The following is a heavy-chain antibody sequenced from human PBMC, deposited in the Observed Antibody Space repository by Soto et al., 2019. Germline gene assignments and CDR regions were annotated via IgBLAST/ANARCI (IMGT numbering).Heavy chain of an antibody. CDR3: ARDPNYGNPDY. Sequence: EVQLLESGGGLVQPGGSLTLSCVASGFTFRNYWMSWVRQAPGKGLEWLANIRQDGSEKFYVDSVKGRFTISRDNAESSLYLHMNRLRAEDTAVYYCARDPNYGNPDYWGQGTLVTVSS. CDR2: IRQDGSEK. V-gene: IGHV3-7*01. D-gene: IGHD1-7*01. CDR1: GFTFRNYW. J-gene: IGHJ4*02.